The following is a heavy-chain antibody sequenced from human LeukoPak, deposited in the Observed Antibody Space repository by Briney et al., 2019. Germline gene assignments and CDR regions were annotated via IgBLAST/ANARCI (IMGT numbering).Heavy chain of an antibody. J-gene: IGHJ4*02. CDR1: GFTFSSYG. CDR3: AKDFPDIAMVTGPDY. CDR2: IRYDGSNK. V-gene: IGHV3-30*02. Sequence: PGGSLRLSCAASGFTFSSYGMHWVRQAPGKGLEWVAFIRYDGSNKYYADSVKGRFTISRDNSKNTLYLQMNSLRAEDTAVYYCAKDFPDIAMVTGPDYWGQGTLVTVSS. D-gene: IGHD5-18*01.